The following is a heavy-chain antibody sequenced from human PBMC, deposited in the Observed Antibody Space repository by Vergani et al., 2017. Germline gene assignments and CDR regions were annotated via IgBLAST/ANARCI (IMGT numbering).Heavy chain of an antibody. CDR1: GYTFTSYA. D-gene: IGHD2-15*01. CDR3: ARGDIVGWFDP. J-gene: IGHJ5*02. CDR2: INAGNGNT. V-gene: IGHV1-3*01. Sequence: QVQLVQSGAEVKKPGASVKVSCKASGYTFTSYAMHWVRQAPGQRLEWMGWINAGNGNTQYSQKFQGRVTITRDTSASTAYMELRSLRSEDTAVYYCARGDIVGWFDPWGQGTLVTVSS.